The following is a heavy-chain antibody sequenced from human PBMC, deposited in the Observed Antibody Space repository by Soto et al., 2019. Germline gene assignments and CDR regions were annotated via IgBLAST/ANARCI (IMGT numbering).Heavy chain of an antibody. Sequence: QLQLQESGSRLVKSSETLSLTCGVSGDPISTGGDSWAWSRQQPVKTLEWIGHTYHSGNAYYNPSLKGRVIISVDSSKNQFSLKVSSVTAADTAVYYCARETDGDYGGYFDPWGQGILVTVSS. J-gene: IGHJ5*02. CDR2: TYHSGNA. V-gene: IGHV4-30-2*01. CDR1: GDPISTGGDS. CDR3: ARETDGDYGGYFDP. D-gene: IGHD4-17*01.